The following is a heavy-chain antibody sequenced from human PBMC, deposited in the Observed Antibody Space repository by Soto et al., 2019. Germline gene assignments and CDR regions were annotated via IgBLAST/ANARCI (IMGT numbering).Heavy chain of an antibody. CDR2: INAGNGNT. CDR3: ARPYDGPDSYMDV. V-gene: IGHV1-3*01. Sequence: ASVKVSCKASGYTFTSYAMHWVRQAPGQSLEWMGWINAGNGNTKYSQKFQGRVTIARDTSASTAYMELSSLRSEDTPVYYCARPYDGPDSYMDVWGKGTTVTVSS. D-gene: IGHD3-3*01. J-gene: IGHJ6*03. CDR1: GYTFTSYA.